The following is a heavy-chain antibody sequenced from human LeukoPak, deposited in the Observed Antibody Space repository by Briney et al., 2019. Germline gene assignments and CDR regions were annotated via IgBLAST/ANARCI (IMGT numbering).Heavy chain of an antibody. CDR3: ARGGIAAADIVPDYGMDV. J-gene: IGHJ6*02. D-gene: IGHD6-13*01. CDR2: ISSSSSYT. V-gene: IGHV3-11*05. CDR1: GFTFSDYY. Sequence: PGGSLRLSCAASGFTFSDYYMSWIRQAPGKGLEWVSYISSSSSYTNYADPAKGRFTISRDNAKNSLYLQMNSLRAEDTAVYYCARGGIAAADIVPDYGMDVWGQGTTVTVSS.